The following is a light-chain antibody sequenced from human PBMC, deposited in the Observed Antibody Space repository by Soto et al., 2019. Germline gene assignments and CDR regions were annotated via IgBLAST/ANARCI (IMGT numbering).Light chain of an antibody. CDR2: AAS. J-gene: IGKJ3*01. CDR1: QSISSY. Sequence: DIQMTQSPSSLSASVGDRVTITCRASQSISSYLNWYQQKPGKAPKLLIYAASSLQSGVPSRFSRSGAGTDFSLTISSLQPEDFATYYCQQSYSTPVFTFGPGTKVDIK. V-gene: IGKV1-39*01. CDR3: QQSYSTPVFT.